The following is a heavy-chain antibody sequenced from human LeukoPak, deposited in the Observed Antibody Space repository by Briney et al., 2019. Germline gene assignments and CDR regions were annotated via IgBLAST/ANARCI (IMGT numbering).Heavy chain of an antibody. V-gene: IGHV4-34*01. CDR2: INHSGST. CDR3: ARAVVVIAPPDY. D-gene: IGHD2-21*01. J-gene: IGHJ4*02. CDR1: GGSFSGYY. Sequence: PSETLSLTCAVYGGSFSGYYWSWIRQPPRKGLEWIGEINHSGSTNYNPSLKSRVTISVDTSKNQFSLKLSSVTAADTAVYYCARAVVVIAPPDYWGQGTLVTVSS.